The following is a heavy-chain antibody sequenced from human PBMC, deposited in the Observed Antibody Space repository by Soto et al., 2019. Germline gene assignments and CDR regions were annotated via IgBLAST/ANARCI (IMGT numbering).Heavy chain of an antibody. CDR2: ISYDGSNK. CDR1: GFTFSSYG. J-gene: IGHJ4*02. D-gene: IGHD6-13*01. V-gene: IGHV3-30*18. Sequence: PGGSLRLSCAASGFTFSSYGMHWVRQAPGKGLEWVAVISYDGSNKYYADSVKGRFTISRDNSKNTLYLQMNSLRAEDTAVYYCAKSHSSSWYLTVDYWGQGTLVTVSS. CDR3: AKSHSSSWYLTVDY.